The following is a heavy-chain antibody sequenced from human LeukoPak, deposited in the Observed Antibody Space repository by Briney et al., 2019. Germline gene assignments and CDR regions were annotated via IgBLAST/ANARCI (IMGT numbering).Heavy chain of an antibody. V-gene: IGHV3-7*01. D-gene: IGHD3-3*01. CDR2: IKQDGSEK. J-gene: IGHJ4*02. CDR3: ARDYAIFGVVTPMDY. CDR1: GFTFSSYW. Sequence: GGSLRLSCAASGFTFSSYWMSWVRQAPGKGLEWVANIKQDGSEKYYVDSVKGRFTISRDNVKNSLYLQMNSLRAEDTAVYYCARDYAIFGVVTPMDYWGQGTLVTVSS.